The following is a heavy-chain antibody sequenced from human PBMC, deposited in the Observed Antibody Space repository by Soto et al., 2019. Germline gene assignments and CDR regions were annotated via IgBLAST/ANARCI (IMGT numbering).Heavy chain of an antibody. V-gene: IGHV3-33*01. Sequence: GGSLRLSCAASGFTFSNHGMHWVRQAPGKGLEWVAVIWNDGSNKYYGDPVKGRFTISRDNSKNTLYLQMNSLRAEDTAVYYCARDRDDAFDIWGQGTMVTVS. CDR3: ARDRDDAFDI. CDR1: GFTFSNHG. CDR2: IWNDGSNK. J-gene: IGHJ3*02.